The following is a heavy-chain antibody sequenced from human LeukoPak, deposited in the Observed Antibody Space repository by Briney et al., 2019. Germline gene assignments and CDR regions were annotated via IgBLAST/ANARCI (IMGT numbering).Heavy chain of an antibody. J-gene: IGHJ4*02. D-gene: IGHD3-22*01. CDR1: GGSFSGYY. CDR3: ARGGPTYYYDSSGYYLSF. V-gene: IGHV4-34*01. CDR2: INHSGST. Sequence: PSETLSLTCAVYGGSFSGYYWSWIRQPPGKGLEWIGEINHSGSTNYNPSLKSRVTISVDTSKNQFSLKLSPVTAADTAVYYCARGGPTYYYDSSGYYLSFWGQGTLVTVSS.